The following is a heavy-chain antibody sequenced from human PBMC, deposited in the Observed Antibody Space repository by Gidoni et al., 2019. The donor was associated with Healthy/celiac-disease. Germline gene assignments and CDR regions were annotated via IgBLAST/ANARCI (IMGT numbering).Heavy chain of an antibody. J-gene: IGHJ6*02. Sequence: QVQLVESGGGVVQPGRSLRLSCAASGFTFSSYGMHWVRQAPGKGLEWVAVISYDGSNKYYADSVKGRFTISRDNSKNTLYLQMNSLRAEDTAVYYCAKDHPASSAYGMDVWGQGTTVTVSS. CDR2: ISYDGSNK. V-gene: IGHV3-30*18. CDR3: AKDHPASSAYGMDV. CDR1: GFTFSSYG. D-gene: IGHD6-6*01.